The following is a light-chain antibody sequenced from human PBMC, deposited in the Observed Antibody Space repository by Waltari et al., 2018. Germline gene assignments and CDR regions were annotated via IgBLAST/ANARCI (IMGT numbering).Light chain of an antibody. V-gene: IGLV1-44*01. CDR3: ATWDDNLKGL. Sequence: QSLLTQPASASGTPGQRVTIPCSGSPSNIGSKAVNWYQVVPGTAPKLLIYNNNQRPSGVPDRFSGSKSGTSASLAISGLQSDDEADYYCATWDDNLKGLFGGGTKLTVL. CDR2: NNN. J-gene: IGLJ3*02. CDR1: PSNIGSKA.